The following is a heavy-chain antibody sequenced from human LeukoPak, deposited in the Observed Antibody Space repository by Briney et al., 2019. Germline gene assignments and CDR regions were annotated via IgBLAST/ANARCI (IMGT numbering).Heavy chain of an antibody. CDR3: TTERVIVVVPAASSQLNFDY. Sequence: GGSLRLSCAASGSTFSNAWMSWVRQAPGKGLEWVGRIKSKTDGGTTDYAAPVKGRFTISRDDSKNTLYLQMNSLKTEDTAVYYCTTERVIVVVPAASSQLNFDYWGQGTLVTVSS. D-gene: IGHD2-2*01. J-gene: IGHJ4*02. CDR2: IKSKTDGGTT. V-gene: IGHV3-15*01. CDR1: GSTFSNAW.